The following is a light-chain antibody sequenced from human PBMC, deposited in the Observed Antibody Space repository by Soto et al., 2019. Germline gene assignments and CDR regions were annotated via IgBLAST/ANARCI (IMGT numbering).Light chain of an antibody. J-gene: IGKJ1*01. Sequence: ETVMTQSPATVSVSPGERATLSCRASQSVSSNLAWYQQKPGQAPRLLIYGASTRATGIPARFSGSGSGTEFTLTISSLQSEDFAVYYCQQYNKWPRTFGXGTKVDIK. CDR2: GAS. CDR1: QSVSSN. CDR3: QQYNKWPRT. V-gene: IGKV3-15*01.